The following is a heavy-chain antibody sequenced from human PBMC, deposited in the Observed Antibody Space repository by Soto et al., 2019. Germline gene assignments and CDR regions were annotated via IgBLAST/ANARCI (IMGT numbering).Heavy chain of an antibody. CDR3: AASISIFGVVPF. CDR1: VGSFSRVSYY. V-gene: IGHV4-61*01. Sequence: AETLSLTCTVSVGSFSRVSYYWSWIRQSPGKGLEWIGYIYYSGSTNYNPSLKSRVTISVDTSKNQFSLKLSSVTAADTAVYYCAASISIFGVVPFWGQGTLVTVSS. CDR2: IYYSGST. J-gene: IGHJ4*02. D-gene: IGHD3-3*01.